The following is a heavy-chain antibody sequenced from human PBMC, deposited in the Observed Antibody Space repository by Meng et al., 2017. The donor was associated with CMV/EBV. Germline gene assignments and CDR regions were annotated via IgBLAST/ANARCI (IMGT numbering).Heavy chain of an antibody. D-gene: IGHD3-3*01. CDR1: GFTFSSYA. CDR3: ARGRPYYDFWSGYCTVDY. J-gene: IGHJ4*02. CDR2: ISGSGGST. V-gene: IGHV3-23*01. Sequence: GESLKISCAASGFTFSSYAMSWVRQAPGKGLEWVSAISGSGGSTYYADSVKGRFTISRDNSKNTLYLQMNSLRAEDTAVYYCARGRPYYDFWSGYCTVDYWGQGTLVTVSS.